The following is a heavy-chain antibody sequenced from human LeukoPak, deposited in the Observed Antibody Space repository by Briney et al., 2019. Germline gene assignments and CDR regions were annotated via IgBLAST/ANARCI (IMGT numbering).Heavy chain of an antibody. V-gene: IGHV4-34*01. Sequence: SETLSLTCAIYRGSVSGYYWSWIRQSPGKGLEWIGEISHTGRSKNNPSLKSRVTISEDMSKKQFSLKLNSVTAADTALYYCARGFDGLTGYYPPDYWSQGTLVTVSS. CDR3: ARGFDGLTGYYPPDY. CDR2: ISHTGRS. D-gene: IGHD3-9*01. J-gene: IGHJ4*02. CDR1: RGSVSGYY.